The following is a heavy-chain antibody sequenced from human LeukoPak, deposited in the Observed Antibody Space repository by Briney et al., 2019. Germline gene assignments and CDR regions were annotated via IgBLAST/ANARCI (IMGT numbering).Heavy chain of an antibody. D-gene: IGHD3-22*01. CDR3: AAGYYDGSGVYTIDY. CDR1: GGSISSYY. J-gene: IGHJ4*02. Sequence: PSETLSLTCTVSGGSISSYYWSWIRQPPGKGLEWIGYIYYSGSTNYNPSLKSRVTISVDTSKNQFSLKLSSVTAADTAVYYCAAGYYDGSGVYTIDYWGQGTLVTVSS. V-gene: IGHV4-59*01. CDR2: IYYSGST.